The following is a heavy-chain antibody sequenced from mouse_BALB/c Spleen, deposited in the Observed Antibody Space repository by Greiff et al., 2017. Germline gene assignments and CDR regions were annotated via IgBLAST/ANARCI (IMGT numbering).Heavy chain of an antibody. Sequence: EVKLQESGGDLVKPGGSLKLSCAASGFTFSSYGMSWVRQTPDKRLEWVATISSGGSYTYYPDSVKGRFTISRDNAKNTLYLQMSSLKSEDTAMYYCARHERGIKAMDYWGQGTSVTVSS. V-gene: IGHV5-6*01. CDR2: ISSGGSYT. CDR3: ARHERGIKAMDY. D-gene: IGHD1-3*01. CDR1: GFTFSSYG. J-gene: IGHJ4*01.